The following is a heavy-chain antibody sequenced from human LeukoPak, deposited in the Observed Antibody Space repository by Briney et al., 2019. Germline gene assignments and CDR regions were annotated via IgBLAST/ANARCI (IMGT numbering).Heavy chain of an antibody. Sequence: GGSLRLSCAASGFTFDDYAMHWVRQAPGKGLEWVSGISWNSGSIGYADSVKGRFTISRDNAKNSLYLQMNSLRAEDMALYYCAKSDYYDSSGYYYFDYWGQGTLVTVSS. J-gene: IGHJ4*02. CDR2: ISWNSGSI. V-gene: IGHV3-9*03. CDR3: AKSDYYDSSGYYYFDY. D-gene: IGHD3-22*01. CDR1: GFTFDDYA.